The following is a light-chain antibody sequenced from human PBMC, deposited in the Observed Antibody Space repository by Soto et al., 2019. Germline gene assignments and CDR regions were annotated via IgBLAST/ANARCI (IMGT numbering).Light chain of an antibody. Sequence: IQMTQSPSSLSASVGDRVTITCRASQSISSYLNWYQQKPGKAPKLLIYAASSLQSWVPSRFSGSGSGTDFTLTISSLQPEDFATYYCRQSYSTPLTFGGGTKVEIK. CDR3: RQSYSTPLT. V-gene: IGKV1-39*01. CDR1: QSISSY. J-gene: IGKJ4*01. CDR2: AAS.